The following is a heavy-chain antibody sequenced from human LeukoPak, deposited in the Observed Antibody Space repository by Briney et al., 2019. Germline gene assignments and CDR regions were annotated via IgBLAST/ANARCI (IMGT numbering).Heavy chain of an antibody. V-gene: IGHV3-48*03. J-gene: IGHJ4*02. CDR1: GFTFSSYE. Sequence: PGGSLRLSCAASGFTFSSYEMNWVRQTPGEGLEWVSYISSSGSTIYYADSVKGRFTISRDNAKNSLDLQMNSLRAEDTAVYYCARDLSWDHVFDYWGQGTLVTVSS. CDR3: ARDLSWDHVFDY. D-gene: IGHD6-13*01. CDR2: ISSSGSTI.